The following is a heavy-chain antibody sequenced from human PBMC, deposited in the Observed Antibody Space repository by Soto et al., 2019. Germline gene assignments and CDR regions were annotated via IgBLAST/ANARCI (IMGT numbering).Heavy chain of an antibody. V-gene: IGHV1-18*01. CDR1: GYTFPSFG. J-gene: IGHJ4*02. D-gene: IGHD3-10*01. CDR2: ISVYNGNT. CDR3: TTPVWDFRVFDY. Sequence: ASVKVSCKASGYTFPSFGITWVRQAPGQGLEWMGWISVYNGNTKYAQKFQGRVTMTTDTSTSTAYMELRSLTSDDTAVYYCTTPVWDFRVFDYWGQGTLVTVSS.